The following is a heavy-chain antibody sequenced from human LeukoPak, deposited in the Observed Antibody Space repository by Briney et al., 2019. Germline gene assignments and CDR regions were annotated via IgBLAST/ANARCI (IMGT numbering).Heavy chain of an antibody. CDR1: GGSISSYY. V-gene: IGHV4-59*01. Sequence: SETLSLTCTVSGGSISSYYWSWIRQPPGKGLEWIGYIYYSGSTNYNPSLKSRVTISVDTSKNQFSLKLSSLTAADTAVYYCAANDGEYCSGGSCYDYYYYMDVWGKGTTVTVSS. J-gene: IGHJ6*03. CDR3: AANDGEYCSGGSCYDYYYYMDV. CDR2: IYYSGST. D-gene: IGHD2-15*01.